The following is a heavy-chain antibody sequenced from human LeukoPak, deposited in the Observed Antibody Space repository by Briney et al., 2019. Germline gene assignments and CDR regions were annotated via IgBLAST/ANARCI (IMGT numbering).Heavy chain of an antibody. D-gene: IGHD3-10*01. CDR3: ARVGPNMVRGVIYWFDP. CDR1: GYTFTGYY. CDR2: INPNSGGT. V-gene: IGHV1-2*02. J-gene: IGHJ5*02. Sequence: ASVKVSCKASGYTFTGYYMHWVRQAPGQGLEWMGWINPNSGGTNNAQKFQGRVTMTRDTSISTAYMELSRLRSDDTAVYYCARVGPNMVRGVIYWFDPWGQGTLVTVSS.